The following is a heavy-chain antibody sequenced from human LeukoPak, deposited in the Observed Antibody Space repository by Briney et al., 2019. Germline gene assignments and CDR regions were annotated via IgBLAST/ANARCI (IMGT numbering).Heavy chain of an antibody. J-gene: IGHJ6*02. CDR1: GYSISSGYY. CDR2: IYHSGST. CDR3: ARGRGYSYGYYYGMDV. V-gene: IGHV4-38-2*02. Sequence: SETLSLTCTVSGYSISSGYYWGWIRQPPGKGLEWIGSIYHSGSTYHNPSLKSRVTISVDKSKNQFSLKLSSVTAADTAVYYCARGRGYSYGYYYGMDVWGQGTTVTVSS. D-gene: IGHD5-18*01.